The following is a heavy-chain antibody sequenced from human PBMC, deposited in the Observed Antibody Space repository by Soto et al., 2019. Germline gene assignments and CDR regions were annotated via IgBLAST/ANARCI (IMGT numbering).Heavy chain of an antibody. CDR2: IYHNGET. D-gene: IGHD3-10*01. CDR1: GDSITAYY. V-gene: IGHV4-59*01. J-gene: IGHJ6*02. Sequence: QMQLQESGSGLVKPSETLSLICSVSGDSITAYYLSWLRQSPGKELEWIGYIYHNGETNYNPSLKSRVTISADTSKTQFSLRLSSVTAADTGVYYCARDKGGEFLKGSGMDVWGQGTTVIVSS. CDR3: ARDKGGEFLKGSGMDV.